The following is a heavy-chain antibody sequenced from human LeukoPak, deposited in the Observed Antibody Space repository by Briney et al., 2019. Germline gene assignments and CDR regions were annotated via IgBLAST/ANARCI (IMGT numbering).Heavy chain of an antibody. Sequence: GASVKVSCTASGGTFSSYAISWVRQAPGQGLEWMGGIIPIFGTANYAQKFQGRVTITADESTSTAYMELSSLRSEDTAVYYCATDHGRITHGFDIWGQGTMVTVSS. V-gene: IGHV1-69*13. D-gene: IGHD3-10*01. CDR2: IIPIFGTA. CDR1: GGTFSSYA. CDR3: ATDHGRITHGFDI. J-gene: IGHJ3*02.